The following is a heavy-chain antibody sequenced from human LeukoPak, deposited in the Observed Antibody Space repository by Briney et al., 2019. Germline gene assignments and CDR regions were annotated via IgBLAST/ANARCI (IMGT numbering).Heavy chain of an antibody. CDR3: ARDGVSGTYAVG. J-gene: IGHJ4*02. Sequence: ASVKVSCKASGYTFTSYYMHWVRQAPGQGLEWMGVINPSGGSTSYAQKFQGRVTMTRDTSTSTVYMELSSLRSEDTAVYYCARDGVSGTYAVGWGQGTLVSVSS. CDR2: INPSGGST. CDR1: GYTFTSYY. D-gene: IGHD3-10*01. V-gene: IGHV1-46*01.